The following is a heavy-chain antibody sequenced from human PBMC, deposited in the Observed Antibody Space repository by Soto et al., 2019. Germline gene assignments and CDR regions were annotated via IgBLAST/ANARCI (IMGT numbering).Heavy chain of an antibody. J-gene: IGHJ4*02. CDR3: AKDQASGQGSFDS. Sequence: LSCAASGFTFSSYGMHWVRQAPGKGLEWVAVISYDGSNQYYADSVKGRFTISRDNSKNTLFLQMNSLRADDTAVYYCAKDQASGQGSFDSWGQGTLVTVSS. CDR2: ISYDGSNQ. CDR1: GFTFSSYG. V-gene: IGHV3-30*18.